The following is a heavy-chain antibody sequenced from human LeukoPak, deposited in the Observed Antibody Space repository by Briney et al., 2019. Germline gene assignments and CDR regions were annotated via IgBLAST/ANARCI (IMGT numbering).Heavy chain of an antibody. D-gene: IGHD4-17*01. V-gene: IGHV3-23*01. CDR3: AKGSTVTTVYNWFDP. J-gene: IGHJ5*02. CDR1: GFHFSSYT. Sequence: GGSLRLSCAASGFHFSSYTMSWVRQAPGKGLDWVYGIVGSGSSTYYADIVRGRFTMSRDNFKNTLCLQMNSLRAEDTAVYYCAKGSTVTTVYNWFDPWGQGTLVTVSS. CDR2: IVGSGSST.